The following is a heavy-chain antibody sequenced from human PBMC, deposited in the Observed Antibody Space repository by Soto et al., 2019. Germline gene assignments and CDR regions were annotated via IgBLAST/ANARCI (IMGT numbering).Heavy chain of an antibody. CDR3: ARDLPLVQLERLRSYGMDV. CDR1: GFTFSSYS. Sequence: GGSLRLSCAASGFTFSSYSMNWVRQAPGKGLEWVSYISSSSSTIYYADSVKGRFTISRDNAKNSLYLQMNSLRDEDTAVYYCARDLPLVQLERLRSYGMDVWGKGTTVTVSS. J-gene: IGHJ6*04. D-gene: IGHD1-1*01. V-gene: IGHV3-48*02. CDR2: ISSSSSTI.